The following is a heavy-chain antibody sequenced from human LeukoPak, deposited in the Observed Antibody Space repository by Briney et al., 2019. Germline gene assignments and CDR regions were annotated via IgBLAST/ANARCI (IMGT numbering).Heavy chain of an antibody. D-gene: IGHD6-13*01. V-gene: IGHV1-46*01. Sequence: GASVKVSCKASGYTFTSYYMHWVRQAPGQGLEWMGIMNPSGGSTSYAQKFQGRVTMTRDTSTSTVYMELSSLRSEDTAVYYCARGGRSAAGTHYYYGMHVWGQGTTVTVSS. J-gene: IGHJ6*02. CDR2: MNPSGGST. CDR3: ARGGRSAAGTHYYYGMHV. CDR1: GYTFTSYY.